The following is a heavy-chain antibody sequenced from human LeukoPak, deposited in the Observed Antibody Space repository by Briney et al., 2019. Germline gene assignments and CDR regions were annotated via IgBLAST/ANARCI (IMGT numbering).Heavy chain of an antibody. CDR3: ARGLVHDTSGYYSDY. CDR1: GFTFSTSA. D-gene: IGHD3-22*01. V-gene: IGHV3-23*01. CDR2: ISESGGST. J-gene: IGHJ4*02. Sequence: TGGSLRLSCVVSGFTFSTSAMSWVRQAPGKGLEWVSGISESGGSTYYADSVKGRFTSSRDNSKNTLYLQVNSLKAEDAAVYYCARGLVHDTSGYYSDYWGQGTLVTVSS.